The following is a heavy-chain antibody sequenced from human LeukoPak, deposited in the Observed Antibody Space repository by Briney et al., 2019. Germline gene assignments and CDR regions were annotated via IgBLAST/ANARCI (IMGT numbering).Heavy chain of an antibody. D-gene: IGHD5-24*01. J-gene: IGHJ4*02. V-gene: IGHV3-48*04. CDR3: ARDNRRDGYNP. CDR2: ISSSSSTI. Sequence: PGGSPRLSCAASGFTFSSYWMHWVRQAPGKWLEWVSYISSSSSTIYYADSVKGRFTISRDNAKNSLYLQMNSLRAEDTAVYYCARDNRRDGYNPWGQGTLVTVSS. CDR1: GFTFSSYW.